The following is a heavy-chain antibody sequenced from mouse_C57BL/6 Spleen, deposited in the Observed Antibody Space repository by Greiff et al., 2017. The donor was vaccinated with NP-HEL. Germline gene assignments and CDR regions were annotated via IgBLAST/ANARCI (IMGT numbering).Heavy chain of an antibody. Sequence: EVMLVESGGGLVQPGGSLKLSCAASGFTFSDYGMAWVRQAPRKGPEWVAFISNLAYSIYYADTVTGRFTLSRENAKNTLYLKMSSLRSEDSAMYYCARLRDGGYAMDDWGQGTSVTVSS. D-gene: IGHD3-3*01. CDR1: GFTFSDYG. V-gene: IGHV5-15*01. J-gene: IGHJ4*01. CDR3: ARLRDGGYAMDD. CDR2: ISNLAYSI.